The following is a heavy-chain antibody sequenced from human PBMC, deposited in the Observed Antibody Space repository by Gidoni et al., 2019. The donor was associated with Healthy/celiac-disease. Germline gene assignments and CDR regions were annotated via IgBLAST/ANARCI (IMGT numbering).Heavy chain of an antibody. D-gene: IGHD2-15*01. CDR1: GSPFTSYG. Sequence: QIQLVQSGAAVKKPGASVKVSCKASGSPFTSYGIRWVGQAPGQGLEWMGWISAYNGNTNYAQKLQGRVTMTTDTSTSTAYMELRSLRSDDTAVYYCARSLGGCSGGSCYDNWFDPWGQGTLVTVSS. J-gene: IGHJ5*02. V-gene: IGHV1-18*01. CDR3: ARSLGGCSGGSCYDNWFDP. CDR2: ISAYNGNT.